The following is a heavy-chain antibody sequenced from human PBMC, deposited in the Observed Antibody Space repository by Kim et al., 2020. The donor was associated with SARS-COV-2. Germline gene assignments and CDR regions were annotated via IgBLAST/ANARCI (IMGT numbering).Heavy chain of an antibody. Sequence: GGSLRLSCAASGFTFSSYSMNWVRQAPGKGLEWVSSISSSSSYIYYADSVKGRFTISRDNAKNSLYLQMNSLRAEDTAVYYCARDSQSDYGDYYFDYWGQGTLVTVSS. CDR2: ISSSSSYI. CDR3: ARDSQSDYGDYYFDY. J-gene: IGHJ4*02. CDR1: GFTFSSYS. D-gene: IGHD4-17*01. V-gene: IGHV3-21*01.